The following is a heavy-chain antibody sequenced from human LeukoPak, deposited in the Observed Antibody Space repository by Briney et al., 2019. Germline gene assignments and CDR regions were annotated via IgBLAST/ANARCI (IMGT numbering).Heavy chain of an antibody. V-gene: IGHV3-53*01. CDR2: IFGGGST. CDR3: ARPHSGSYQYAFDA. D-gene: IGHD1-26*01. J-gene: IGHJ3*01. Sequence: PGGSLRLSCPASGFTLTSYGMSWVRQAPGKGLEWVSVIFGGGSTYYADSVKGRFTFSRDNSENTVYLQMNSLRADDTAVYYCARPHSGSYQYAFDAWGQGTMVTVSS. CDR1: GFTLTSYG.